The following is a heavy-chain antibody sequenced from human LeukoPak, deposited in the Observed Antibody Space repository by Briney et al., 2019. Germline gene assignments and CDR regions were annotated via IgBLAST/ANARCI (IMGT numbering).Heavy chain of an antibody. CDR1: GYTLTELS. CDR2: FDPEDGET. J-gene: IGHJ6*02. D-gene: IGHD6-6*01. Sequence: GASVKVSCKVSGYTLTELSMHWVRQAPGKGLEWMGGFDPEDGETIYAQKFQGRVTMTEDTSTDTAYMELSSLRSEDTAVYYCASSGPSIAAPIYYYGMDVWGQGTTVTVSS. CDR3: ASSGPSIAAPIYYYGMDV. V-gene: IGHV1-24*01.